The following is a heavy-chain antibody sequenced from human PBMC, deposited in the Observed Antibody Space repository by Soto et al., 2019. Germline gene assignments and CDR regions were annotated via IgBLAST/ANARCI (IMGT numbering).Heavy chain of an antibody. V-gene: IGHV3-73*02. J-gene: IGHJ6*02. CDR1: GFVFSGSA. D-gene: IGHD1-26*01. Sequence: EVQLVESGGGLVQPGGSLKLSCAASGFVFSGSAMHWVRQASGKGLEWVGRIRSRTDNYATAYAASVKGRFTISRDDSSNTAFLQMNSLKTEDTAVYYCIRLAEWEYYYGMDVWGQGTTVTVSS. CDR3: IRLAEWEYYYGMDV. CDR2: IRSRTDNYAT.